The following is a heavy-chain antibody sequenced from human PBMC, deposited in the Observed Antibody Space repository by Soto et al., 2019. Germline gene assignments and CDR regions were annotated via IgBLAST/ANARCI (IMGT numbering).Heavy chain of an antibody. D-gene: IGHD2-15*01. CDR2: ISYDGSNK. V-gene: IGHV3-30-3*01. Sequence: GGSLRLSCAASGFTFSSYAMHWVRQAPGKGLEWVAVISYDGSNKYYADSVKGRFTISRDNSKNTLYLQMNSLRAEDTAVYYCARAKGAYCSGGSCYDYYYYGMDVWGQGTTVTVSS. CDR1: GFTFSSYA. CDR3: ARAKGAYCSGGSCYDYYYYGMDV. J-gene: IGHJ6*02.